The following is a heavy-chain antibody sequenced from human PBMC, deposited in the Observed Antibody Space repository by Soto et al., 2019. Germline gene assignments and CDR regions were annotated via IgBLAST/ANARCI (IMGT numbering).Heavy chain of an antibody. D-gene: IGHD2-2*01. J-gene: IGHJ4*02. V-gene: IGHV1-69*02. CDR2: IIPILGIA. CDR3: ARADGVYCSSTSCYRFDY. Sequence: SVKVSCKASGGTFSSYTISWVRQAPGQGLEWMGRIIPILGIANYAQKFQGRVTITADKSTSTAYMELSSLFSEDTALYYCARADGVYCSSTSCYRFDYWGQGTLVTVSS. CDR1: GGTFSSYT.